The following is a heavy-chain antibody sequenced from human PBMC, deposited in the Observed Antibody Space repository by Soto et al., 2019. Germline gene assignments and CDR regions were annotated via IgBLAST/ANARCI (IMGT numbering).Heavy chain of an antibody. D-gene: IGHD2-2*01. Sequence: ASVKVSCKTSGYTFSNYGITWVRQAPGQPLEWLGWISLYSDGTNYAQKFQGRVSMNTDTSTTTAYMELRSLRSDDTAVYYCARVVTGAEDWFGPWGQGTLVTVSS. CDR2: ISLYSDGT. CDR1: GYTFSNYG. J-gene: IGHJ5*02. CDR3: ARVVTGAEDWFGP. V-gene: IGHV1-18*01.